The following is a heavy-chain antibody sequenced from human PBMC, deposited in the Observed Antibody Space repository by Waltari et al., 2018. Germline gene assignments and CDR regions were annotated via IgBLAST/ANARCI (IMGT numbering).Heavy chain of an antibody. V-gene: IGHV4-38-2*02. CDR3: ARRVDDSSGYFHYFDY. J-gene: IGHJ4*02. CDR2: IYHSGRT. CDR1: GYSISSGYY. D-gene: IGHD3-22*01. Sequence: QVQLQESGPGLVKPSETLSLTCTVSGYSISSGYYWGWIRQPPGKGLEWIGSIYHSGRTYYNPSRKSRVTISVDTSNNQFSLKLSSVTAADTAVYYCARRVDDSSGYFHYFDYWGQGTLVTVSS.